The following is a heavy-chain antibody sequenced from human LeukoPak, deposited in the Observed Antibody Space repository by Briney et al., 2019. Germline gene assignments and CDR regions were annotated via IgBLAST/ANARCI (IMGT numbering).Heavy chain of an antibody. D-gene: IGHD4-23*01. V-gene: IGHV4-59*08. CDR2: VYYSGST. CDR1: GGSISSYY. J-gene: IGHJ4*02. CDR3: ARGYCGGNQLFDY. Sequence: SETLSLTCTDSGGSISSYYWSWIRQPPGTRLEWIGDVYYSGSTNYNPSLKSRVSISVSTSKNQFSLKLSSVTAANTGVYYCARGYCGGNQLFDYGGQGTLVTVS.